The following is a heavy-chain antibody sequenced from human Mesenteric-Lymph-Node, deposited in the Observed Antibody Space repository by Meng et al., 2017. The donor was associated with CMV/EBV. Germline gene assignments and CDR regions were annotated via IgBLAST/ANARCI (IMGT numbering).Heavy chain of an antibody. Sequence: GSLRLSCTVSGCSFTGYFWSWVRQPPGKGLEWIGYIYHTGDTNFSPSVKSRVTMSLDTSKSQVYLNLTSVTAADTDVYYCARDRYTTTWYYYGLDVWGQGTTVTVSS. CDR1: GCSFTGYF. CDR2: IYHTGDT. J-gene: IGHJ6*02. CDR3: ARDRYTTTWYYYGLDV. D-gene: IGHD3-16*02. V-gene: IGHV4-59*01.